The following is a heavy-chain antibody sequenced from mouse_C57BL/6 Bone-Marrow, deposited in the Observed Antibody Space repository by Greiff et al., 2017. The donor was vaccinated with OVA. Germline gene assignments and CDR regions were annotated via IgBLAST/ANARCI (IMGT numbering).Heavy chain of an antibody. CDR2: IYPGSGNT. Sequence: QVQLQQSGAELVRPGASVKLSCKASGYTFTDYYINWVKQRPGQGLEWIARIYPGSGNTYYNEKFKGKATLTAEKSSSTAYMQLSSLTSEDSAVYFCHVSEGFAYWGQGTLVTVSA. CDR3: HVSEGFAY. V-gene: IGHV1-76*01. CDR1: GYTFTDYY. J-gene: IGHJ3*01.